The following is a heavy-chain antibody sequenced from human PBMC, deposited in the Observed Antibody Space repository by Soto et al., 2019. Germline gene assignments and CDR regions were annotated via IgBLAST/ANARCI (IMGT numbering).Heavy chain of an antibody. D-gene: IGHD4-4*01. V-gene: IGHV4-34*01. CDR2: ITHRGSP. J-gene: IGHJ4*02. CDR3: ARIRGSDYSAPLDY. CDR1: CGSFSGYH. Sequence: SDTLSLTCAVYCGSFSGYHWTWIRQAPGRGLDWIGEITHRGSPNYNPSLKSRVTISVDTSKNQFSLNLRSVTAADTAVYYCARIRGSDYSAPLDYGGQGPKVTASS.